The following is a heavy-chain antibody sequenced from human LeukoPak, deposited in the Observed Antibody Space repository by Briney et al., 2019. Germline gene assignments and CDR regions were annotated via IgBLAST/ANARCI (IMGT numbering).Heavy chain of an antibody. V-gene: IGHV6-1*01. CDR3: ARAGIAVAAFYFDY. Sequence: SQTLSLTCAISGDSVSSNSAAWNSIRQSPSRGLEWLGRTYYRSKWYNDYAVSVKSRITINPDTSKNQFSLQLNSVTPEDTAVYYCARAGIAVAAFYFDYWGQGTLVTVSS. CDR2: TYYRSKWYN. J-gene: IGHJ4*02. CDR1: GDSVSSNSAA. D-gene: IGHD6-19*01.